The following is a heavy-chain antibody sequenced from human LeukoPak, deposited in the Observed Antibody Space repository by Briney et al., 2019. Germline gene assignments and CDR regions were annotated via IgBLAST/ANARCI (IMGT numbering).Heavy chain of an antibody. CDR2: ISAYNGNT. J-gene: IGHJ4*02. V-gene: IGHV1-18*01. CDR3: ARAPATGYSSSWYLY. D-gene: IGHD6-13*01. Sequence: ASVKVSCKASGYTFTSYGISWVRQAPGQGLEWMGWISAYNGNTNYAQKLQGRVTMTTDTSTSTAYKELRSLRSDDTAVYYCARAPATGYSSSWYLYWGQGTLVTVSS. CDR1: GYTFTSYG.